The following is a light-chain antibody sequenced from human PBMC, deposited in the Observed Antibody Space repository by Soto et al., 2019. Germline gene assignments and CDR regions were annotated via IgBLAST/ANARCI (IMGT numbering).Light chain of an antibody. CDR3: SSYTSSTTPV. V-gene: IGLV2-14*01. CDR2: EVS. CDR1: SSDVGGYAY. Sequence: QSVLTQPASVSGSPGQTITISCTGTSSDVGGYAYVSWYQQYPGKVPKLGISEVSNRPSGVSHRFSGSRSGNTASLTISGLQAEDEADYHCSSYTSSTTPVFGGGTKLTVL. J-gene: IGLJ2*01.